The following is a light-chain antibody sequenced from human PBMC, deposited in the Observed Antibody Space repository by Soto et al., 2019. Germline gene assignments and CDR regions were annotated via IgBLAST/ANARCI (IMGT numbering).Light chain of an antibody. CDR1: QSVSSSY. Sequence: EIVLTQSPGTLSLSPGERATLSCRASQSVSSSYLAWYQQKPGQAPRLLIYGASSSATGIPDRFSGSGSGTDFTLTISRLEPEDFAVYYCQQYGSSLFTFGAGTKVDIK. CDR3: QQYGSSLFT. CDR2: GAS. J-gene: IGKJ3*01. V-gene: IGKV3-20*01.